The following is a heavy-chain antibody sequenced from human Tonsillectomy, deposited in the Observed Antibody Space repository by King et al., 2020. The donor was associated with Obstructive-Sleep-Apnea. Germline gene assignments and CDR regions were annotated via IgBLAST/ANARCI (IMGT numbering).Heavy chain of an antibody. J-gene: IGHJ6*02. V-gene: IGHV3-30*02. CDR2: IPDDGSNK. CDR3: AKDSSYFGMDV. Sequence: VQLVESGGGVGQPGRSLRLSCAASGFNFSSYGMHWVRQAPGKGLEWVAFIPDDGSNKYYADSVKGRFTISRDNSKNTLYLQMNSLRAEDTAVYYCAKDSSYFGMDVWGQGTTVTVSS. CDR1: GFNFSSYG. D-gene: IGHD6-6*01.